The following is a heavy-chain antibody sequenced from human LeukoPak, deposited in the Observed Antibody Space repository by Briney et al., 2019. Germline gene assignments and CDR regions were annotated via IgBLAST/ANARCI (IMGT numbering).Heavy chain of an antibody. CDR1: GGSXISXSYY. CDR2: IYYTGST. Sequence: ETLSLTCTVSGGSXISXSYYWGWIRQPXGKGLEWIGSIYYTGSTYYNPSLKGRVTISVDTSKNQFSLKLSSVTAADTAVYYCARDHYYNSSGYTFGYWGQGTLVTVSS. D-gene: IGHD3-22*01. V-gene: IGHV4-39*07. CDR3: ARDHYYNSSGYTFGY. J-gene: IGHJ4*02.